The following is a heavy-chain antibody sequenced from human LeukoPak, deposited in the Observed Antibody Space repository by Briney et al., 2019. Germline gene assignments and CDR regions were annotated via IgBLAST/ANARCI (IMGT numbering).Heavy chain of an antibody. CDR1: GFTFSSCA. V-gene: IGHV3-64D*09. Sequence: GGSLRLSCSASGFTFSSCAMHWVRQAPGMGLEYVSGINDYGTTTHYGDSVRGRVTISRDDSKNTVHLQMSSLGAEDTAVYYCVKDLSGWYSFDYWGQGTLVTVSS. CDR3: VKDLSGWYSFDY. D-gene: IGHD6-19*01. CDR2: INDYGTTT. J-gene: IGHJ4*02.